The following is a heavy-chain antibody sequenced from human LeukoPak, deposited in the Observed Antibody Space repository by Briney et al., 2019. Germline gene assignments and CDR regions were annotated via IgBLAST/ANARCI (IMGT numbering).Heavy chain of an antibody. V-gene: IGHV1-2*02. CDR2: INPNSGGT. Sequence: ASVKVSCKASGYTFTGYYMHWVRQAPGQGLEWMGWINPNSGGTNYAQKLQGRVTMTTDTSTSTAYMELRSLRSDDTAVYYCARDGTTGEVWFDPWGQGTLVTVSS. D-gene: IGHD1-1*01. CDR3: ARDGTTGEVWFDP. CDR1: GYTFTGYY. J-gene: IGHJ5*02.